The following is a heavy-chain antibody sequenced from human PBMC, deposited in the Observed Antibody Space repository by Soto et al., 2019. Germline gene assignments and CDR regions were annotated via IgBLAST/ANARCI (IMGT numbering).Heavy chain of an antibody. CDR2: IYHSGST. V-gene: IGHV4-30-2*01. CDR3: PTAGVTGTYYYYYGMDV. CDR1: GGSISSGGYS. D-gene: IGHD1-1*01. Sequence: SETLSLTCAVSGGSISSGGYSWSWIRQPPGKGLEGIGYIYHSGSTYYNPSLKSPVTISVDSSITQFSLKLTSVTAADTVVYYCPTAGVTGTYYYYYGMDVWGQGTTVTVSS. J-gene: IGHJ6*02.